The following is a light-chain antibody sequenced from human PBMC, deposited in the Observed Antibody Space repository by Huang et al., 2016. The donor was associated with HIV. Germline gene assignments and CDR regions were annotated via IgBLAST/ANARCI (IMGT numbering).Light chain of an antibody. CDR1: QSISNH. CDR2: GAS. CDR3: QQYHNWPPYT. Sequence: EILLTQSPATLSESPGERVTLSCRARQSISNHLAWYQQKPGHAPRLLIYGASTRATAIPARFSCSASGTEFTLTISSLQSEDFAVYYCQQYHNWPPYTFGQGTKLEI. J-gene: IGKJ2*01. V-gene: IGKV3-15*01.